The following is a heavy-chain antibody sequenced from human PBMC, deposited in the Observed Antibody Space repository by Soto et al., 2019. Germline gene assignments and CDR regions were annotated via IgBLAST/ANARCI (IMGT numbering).Heavy chain of an antibody. CDR3: ARSHSSGWFPFDY. CDR1: GFTFSSYA. J-gene: IGHJ4*02. V-gene: IGHV3-20*04. Sequence: GGSLRLSCAASGFTFSSYAMSRVRQAPGKGLEWVSGINWNGGSTGYADSVKGRFTISRDNAKNSLYLQMNSLRAEDTALYYCARSHSSGWFPFDYWGQGTLVTVSS. D-gene: IGHD6-19*01. CDR2: INWNGGST.